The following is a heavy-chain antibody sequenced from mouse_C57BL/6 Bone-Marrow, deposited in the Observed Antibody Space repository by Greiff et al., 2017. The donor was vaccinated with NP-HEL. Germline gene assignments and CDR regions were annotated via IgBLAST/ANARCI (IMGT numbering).Heavy chain of an antibody. J-gene: IGHJ4*01. V-gene: IGHV7-1*01. CDR1: GFTFSDFY. CDR3: ARDAGGLRGMDY. CDR2: SRNKANDYTT. D-gene: IGHD2-4*01. Sequence: EVQVVESGGGLVQSGRSLRLSCATSGFTFSDFYMEWVRQAPGKGLEWIAASRNKANDYTTEYSASVKGRFIVSRDTSQSIVYLQMNALRAEDTAIYYCARDAGGLRGMDYWGQGTSVTVSA.